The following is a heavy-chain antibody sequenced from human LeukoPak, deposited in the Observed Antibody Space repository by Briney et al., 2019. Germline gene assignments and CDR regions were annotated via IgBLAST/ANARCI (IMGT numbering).Heavy chain of an antibody. CDR2: ISSSGSYI. V-gene: IGHV3-21*01. Sequence: GGSLRLSRAPSGFTFSTYSMNSVPQAPRNRPKGVSSISSSGSYIYYTDSVKGRFTISRDNAEISLYLQMNCLRAEDTAVYYCTSYRAEYFQHWGQGTLVTVSS. CDR3: TSYRAEYFQH. J-gene: IGHJ1*01. CDR1: GFTFSTYS.